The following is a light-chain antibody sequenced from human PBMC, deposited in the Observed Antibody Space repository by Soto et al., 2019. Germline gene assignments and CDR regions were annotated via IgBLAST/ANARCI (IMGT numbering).Light chain of an antibody. J-gene: IGKJ4*01. Sequence: EIVMTQSPATLSVSPGETATPSCRASQSVSYNLAWYQQKPGQGPRLLIYGAFTRATGIPARFSGSGSGTEFTLTISSLQSEDFGVYYCQQYRNWPPLTFGGGTKVEIK. V-gene: IGKV3-15*01. CDR1: QSVSYN. CDR3: QQYRNWPPLT. CDR2: GAF.